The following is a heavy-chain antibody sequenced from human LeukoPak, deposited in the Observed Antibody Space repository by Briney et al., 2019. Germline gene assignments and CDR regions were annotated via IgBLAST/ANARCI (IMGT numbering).Heavy chain of an antibody. CDR3: TRGLIKAIAVAGTG. CDR2: INHSGST. J-gene: IGHJ4*02. D-gene: IGHD6-19*01. V-gene: IGHV4-34*01. Sequence: SETLSLTCAVYGGSFSGYYLIWIRQSPGKGLEWIGEINHSGSTNYNPSLKSRVTISVDTPRNQFSLRLRSVTAADTAVYYCTRGLIKAIAVAGTGWGQGTLVTVSS. CDR1: GGSFSGYY.